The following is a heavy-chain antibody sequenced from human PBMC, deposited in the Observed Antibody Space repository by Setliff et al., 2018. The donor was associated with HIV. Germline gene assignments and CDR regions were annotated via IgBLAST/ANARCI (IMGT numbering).Heavy chain of an antibody. CDR3: VREAPALRYSEWLDETGWFDP. CDR2: ISGSGSTL. J-gene: IGHJ5*02. D-gene: IGHD3-9*01. CDR1: GFSFPRSG. Sequence: GGSLRLSCVGTGFSFPRSGMNWVRQAPGRGLEWFAYISGSGSTLYYSASVKGRFTISRDNAANSVYLQMFSLRAEDTAIYYCVREAPALRYSEWLDETGWFDPWGQGTLVTVSS. V-gene: IGHV3-48*03.